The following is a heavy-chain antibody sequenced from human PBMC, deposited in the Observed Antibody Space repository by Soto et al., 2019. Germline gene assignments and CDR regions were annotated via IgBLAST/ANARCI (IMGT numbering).Heavy chain of an antibody. Sequence: SETLSLTCAVSGGSVSSSNWWSWVRQPPGKGLEWIGEIYHSGSTNYNPSLKSRVTISVDKSKNQFSLKLSSVTAADTAVYYCARDSWHAIPAAIPFDYWGQGTLVTVSS. CDR2: IYHSGST. J-gene: IGHJ4*02. D-gene: IGHD2-2*01. CDR1: GGSVSSSNW. CDR3: ARDSWHAIPAAIPFDY. V-gene: IGHV4-4*02.